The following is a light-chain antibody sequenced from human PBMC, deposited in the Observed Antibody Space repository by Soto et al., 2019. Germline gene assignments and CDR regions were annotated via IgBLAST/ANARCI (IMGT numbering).Light chain of an antibody. Sequence: QAVVTQPACVSRSPGQSITISCTGTSSDVGGYNYVSWYQQHPGKAPKLMIYDVSNRPSGVSNRFSGSKSGNTASLTISGLQADDDADYYCTTDTSSSPHYVFGTVT. CDR2: DVS. CDR1: SSDVGGYNY. V-gene: IGLV2-14*01. J-gene: IGLJ1*01. CDR3: TTDTSSSPHYV.